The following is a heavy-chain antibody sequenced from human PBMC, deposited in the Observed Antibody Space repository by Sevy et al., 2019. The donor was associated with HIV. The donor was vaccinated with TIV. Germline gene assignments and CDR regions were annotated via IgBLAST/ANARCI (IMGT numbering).Heavy chain of an antibody. CDR2: IKEDDTVK. D-gene: IGHD2-2*02. CDR1: GFSLETYW. CDR3: VRAIQSEGNF. Sequence: GGSLRLSCAASGFSLETYWMNWVRQAPGKPLEWVANIKEDDTVKYYVDSVKGRFTIFRDNGRNLVYLVMNNLRVEDTALYYCVRAIQSEGNFWGQGTLVTVSS. V-gene: IGHV3-7*04. J-gene: IGHJ4*02.